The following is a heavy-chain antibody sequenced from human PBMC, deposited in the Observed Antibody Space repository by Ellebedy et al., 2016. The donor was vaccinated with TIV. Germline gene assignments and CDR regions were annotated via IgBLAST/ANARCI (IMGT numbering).Heavy chain of an antibody. J-gene: IGHJ4*02. CDR3: ARGSCSGGTCYFFDS. D-gene: IGHD2-15*01. Sequence: AASVKVSCKASGFTFTDYAISWVRQAPGQGLEWMGWNNTNTGNPTYAQDFTGRFVFSLDISVSTAYLQITGLKAEDTAVYYCARGSCSGGTCYFFDSWGQGTLVTVSS. CDR1: GFTFTDYA. V-gene: IGHV7-4-1*02. CDR2: NNTNTGNP.